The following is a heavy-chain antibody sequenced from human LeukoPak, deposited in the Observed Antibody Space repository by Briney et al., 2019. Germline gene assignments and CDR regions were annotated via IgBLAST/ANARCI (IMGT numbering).Heavy chain of an antibody. CDR3: ARDRIRFGELSYVDY. D-gene: IGHD3-10*01. CDR2: IFHNGTT. V-gene: IGHV4-38-2*02. J-gene: IGHJ4*02. Sequence: SETLSLTCTVSGYSISTWYYWGWIRQPPGKGLEWIGSIFHNGTTHYNPSVESRVTISLDTSKNQFSLRLRSVTAADTAMYYCARDRIRFGELSYVDYWGQGSLVTVSP. CDR1: GYSISTWYY.